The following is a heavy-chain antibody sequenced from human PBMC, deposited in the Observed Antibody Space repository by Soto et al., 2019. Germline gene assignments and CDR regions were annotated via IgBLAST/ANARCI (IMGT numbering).Heavy chain of an antibody. CDR2: IYYSGST. CDR1: GGSISSYY. CDR3: ARVYYYFDSSGYYYIFDY. D-gene: IGHD3-22*01. J-gene: IGHJ4*02. Sequence: SETLSLTCTVSGGSISSYYWSWIRQPPGKGLEWIGHIYYSGSTNYNPSLKSRVTISVDTSKNQFSLKLSSVTAADTAVYYCARVYYYFDSSGYYYIFDYWGQGTLVTVSS. V-gene: IGHV4-59*01.